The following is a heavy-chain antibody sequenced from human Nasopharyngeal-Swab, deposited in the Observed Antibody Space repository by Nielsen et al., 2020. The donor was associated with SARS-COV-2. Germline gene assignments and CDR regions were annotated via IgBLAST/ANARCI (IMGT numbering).Heavy chain of an antibody. Sequence: GEPLKISCAASGFTFRSYAISWVRQAPGKGLEWVSVISGSDHTTYYADSVKGRFTISRDNSKNTVNLQMNSLRVEDTAIYYCAKDRDSGDDSDDYYHYYGMDVWGQGTTGTVSS. CDR2: ISGSDHTT. CDR3: AKDRDSGDDSDDYYHYYGMDV. V-gene: IGHV3-23*01. CDR1: GFTFRSYA. D-gene: IGHD5-12*01. J-gene: IGHJ6*02.